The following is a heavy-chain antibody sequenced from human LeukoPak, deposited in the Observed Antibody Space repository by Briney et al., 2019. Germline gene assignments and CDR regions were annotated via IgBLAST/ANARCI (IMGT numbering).Heavy chain of an antibody. D-gene: IGHD2-15*01. V-gene: IGHV4-59*01. CDR1: GDSINSNY. CDR2: IYYGGST. CDR3: ARLLAGCPGGRCRAHFDY. Sequence: PSETLSLTCSVSGDSINSNYWSWMRQPPGKGLEWIGYIYYGGSTNYNPSLKSRGSMALDTSKNQFSLNLSSVTAADTDVYHCARLLAGCPGGRCRAHFDYWGQGTLVTVSS. J-gene: IGHJ4*02.